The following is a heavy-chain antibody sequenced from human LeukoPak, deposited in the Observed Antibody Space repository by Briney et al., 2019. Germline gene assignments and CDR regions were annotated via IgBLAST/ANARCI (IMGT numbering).Heavy chain of an antibody. D-gene: IGHD2-2*01. J-gene: IGHJ4*02. CDR3: AKKTSYHFAY. V-gene: IGHV3-23*01. Sequence: GGTLRLSCAASGFFFSNYAMSWVRQAPGKGLEWVSGISDSGSSTYYADSVKGRVTISRDNFKNTLFLQMSRLRAEDTTIYYCAKKTSYHFAYWGQGTLVTVSS. CDR2: ISDSGSST. CDR1: GFFFSNYA.